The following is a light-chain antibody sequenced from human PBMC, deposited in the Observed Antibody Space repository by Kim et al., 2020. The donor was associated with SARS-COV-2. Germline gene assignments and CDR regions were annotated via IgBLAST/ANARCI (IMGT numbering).Light chain of an antibody. J-gene: IGLJ2*01. CDR2: TDS. V-gene: IGLV3-9*01. CDR3: QVWDSKSVV. CDR1: NIGYKK. Sequence: VTMGRSDHSTCVGNNIGYKKVHRYRVRPGQAPVVVIYTDSNRPSGIPERFSGSNSGNTATLTISRAQAGDEADYYCQVWDSKSVVIGGGTQLTVL.